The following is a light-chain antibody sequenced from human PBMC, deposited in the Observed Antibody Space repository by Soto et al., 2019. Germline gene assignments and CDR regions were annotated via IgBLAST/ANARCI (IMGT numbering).Light chain of an antibody. J-gene: IGLJ1*01. CDR3: SSYSGTNYHYV. CDR1: SNDFGGYNY. Sequence: SVLTQPPSASGSFGQSVTISCTGNSNDFGGYNYVSWYQQHPGKAPKLMIYEVSEQPSGVPDRFSGSKSGNTASLTVSGLQADDEADYYCSSYSGTNYHYVFGTGTKVTVL. CDR2: EVS. V-gene: IGLV2-8*01.